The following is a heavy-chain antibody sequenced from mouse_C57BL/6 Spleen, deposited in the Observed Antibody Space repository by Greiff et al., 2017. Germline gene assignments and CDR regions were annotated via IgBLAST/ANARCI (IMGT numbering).Heavy chain of an antibody. CDR1: GFTFSDYG. CDR2: ISSGRSTI. J-gene: IGHJ2*01. CDR3: ARAYGMYFDY. V-gene: IGHV5-17*01. D-gene: IGHD1-2*01. Sequence: EVKLMESGGGLVKPGGSLKLSCAASGFTFSDYGMHWVRQAPEKGLEWVAYISSGRSTIYYADTVKGRFTISRDNAKNTLVLQMTSLRSEDTAMYYCARAYGMYFDYWGQGTTLTVSS.